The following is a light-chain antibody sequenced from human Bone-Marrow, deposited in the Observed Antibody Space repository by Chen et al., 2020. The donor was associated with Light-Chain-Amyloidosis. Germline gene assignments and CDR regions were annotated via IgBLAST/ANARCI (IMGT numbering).Light chain of an antibody. CDR1: NVGSTS. Sequence: SYVLTQPSSVSVAPGHTATIACGGNNVGSTSVHWYQQTPGQAPLLVVYDDSDRPSGIPERLSGSNSGNTATLTISRVEAGDEADYYGQVWDRSSDRPVFGGGTKLTVL. J-gene: IGLJ3*02. CDR2: DDS. CDR3: QVWDRSSDRPV. V-gene: IGLV3-21*02.